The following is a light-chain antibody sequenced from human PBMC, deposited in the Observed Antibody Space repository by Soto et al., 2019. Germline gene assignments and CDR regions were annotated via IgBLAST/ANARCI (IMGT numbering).Light chain of an antibody. J-gene: IGKJ3*01. CDR1: QSVSGK. V-gene: IGKV3-15*01. CDR2: DAS. Sequence: EVLMTQSPATLSVSPGERATLSCRASQSVSGKLAWYQQKPGQAPRLLIYDASTRATGIPARFSGSGSGTEFTLTVSSLRPEDLATYYCQQLFMYPTTFGPGTKVDIK. CDR3: QQLFMYPTT.